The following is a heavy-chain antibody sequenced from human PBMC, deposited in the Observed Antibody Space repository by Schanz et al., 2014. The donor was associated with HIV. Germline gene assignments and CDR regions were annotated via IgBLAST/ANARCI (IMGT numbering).Heavy chain of an antibody. J-gene: IGHJ6*02. CDR1: GYTFTSYD. CDR2: MNPNSGNT. CDR3: ASREFGIYYYGLDV. Sequence: QVQLVQSGAEVKKPGASVKVSCTASGYTFTSYDINWVRQATGQGLEWMGWMNPNSGNTGYAQKFQGRVTMTEDTSTDTVYMELSSLRSEDTAVYYCASREFGIYYYGLDVWGQGTTVTVSS. D-gene: IGHD3-10*01. V-gene: IGHV1-8*01.